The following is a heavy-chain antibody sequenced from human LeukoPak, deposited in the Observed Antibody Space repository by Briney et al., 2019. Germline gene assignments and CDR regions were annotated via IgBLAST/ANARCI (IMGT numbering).Heavy chain of an antibody. Sequence: SETLSLTCTVSGGSISTYYWSWIRHPPGKGLEWTGYIYYSGSTNYNPSLKSRVTISVDTSKNQFSLKLSSVTAADTAVCYCARDASSGSAYYFDYWGQGTLVTVSS. D-gene: IGHD1-26*01. V-gene: IGHV4-59*01. CDR2: IYYSGST. CDR3: ARDASSGSAYYFDY. J-gene: IGHJ4*02. CDR1: GGSISTYY.